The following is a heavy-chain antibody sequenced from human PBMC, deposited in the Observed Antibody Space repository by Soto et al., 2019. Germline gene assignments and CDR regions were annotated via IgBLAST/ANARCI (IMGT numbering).Heavy chain of an antibody. CDR1: GFTFSTYW. J-gene: IGHJ3*02. V-gene: IGHV3-7*01. D-gene: IGHD2-2*01. CDR3: ARDLRPADGNLFYDAFDI. Sequence: EVQLVESGGDLVQPGGSLRLSCAASGFTFSTYWMTWVRQAPGRGLEWVANIRKDASVIHYADSVEGRFTISRDNAKKSIYLQMSSLRAEDTAVYFCARDLRPADGNLFYDAFDIWGQGTVVTVSS. CDR2: IRKDASVI.